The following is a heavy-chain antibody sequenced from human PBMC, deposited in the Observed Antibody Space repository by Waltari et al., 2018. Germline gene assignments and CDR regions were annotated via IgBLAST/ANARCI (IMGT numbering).Heavy chain of an antibody. J-gene: IGHJ4*02. D-gene: IGHD5-12*01. CDR1: GGSFSGYY. V-gene: IGHV4-34*01. Sequence: QVQLQQWGAGLLKPSETLSLTCAVYGGSFSGYYWSWIRQPPGKGLEWIGEINHSGSTNYSPSLKSRVTISVDTSKNQFSLKLSSVTAADTAVYYCARGGRWLQFLCWGQGTLVTVSS. CDR2: INHSGST. CDR3: ARGGRWLQFLC.